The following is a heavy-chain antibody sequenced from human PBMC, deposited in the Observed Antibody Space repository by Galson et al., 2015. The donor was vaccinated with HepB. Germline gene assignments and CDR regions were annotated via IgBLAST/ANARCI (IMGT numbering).Heavy chain of an antibody. V-gene: IGHV3-23*01. J-gene: IGHJ4*02. CDR1: GFTFSSYA. Sequence: SLRLSCAASGFTFSSYAMSWVRQAPGKGLEWVSAISGSGGSTYYADSVKGRFTISRDNSKNTLYLQMNSLRAEDTAVYYCAKDDSGSYYYFDYWGQGTLVTVSS. CDR2: ISGSGGST. D-gene: IGHD1-26*01. CDR3: AKDDSGSYYYFDY.